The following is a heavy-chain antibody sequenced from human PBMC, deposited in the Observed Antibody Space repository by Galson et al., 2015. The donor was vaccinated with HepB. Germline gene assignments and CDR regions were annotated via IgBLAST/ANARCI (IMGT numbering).Heavy chain of an antibody. J-gene: IGHJ6*02. CDR2: ISGSGGST. D-gene: IGHD6-13*01. V-gene: IGHV3-23*01. Sequence: SLRLSCAASGFTFSSYAMSWVRQAPGKGLEWVSAISGSGGSTYYADSVKGRFTISRDNSKNTLYLQMNSLRAEDTAVYYCAEEIAAALYGMDVWGQGTTVTVSS. CDR1: GFTFSSYA. CDR3: AEEIAAALYGMDV.